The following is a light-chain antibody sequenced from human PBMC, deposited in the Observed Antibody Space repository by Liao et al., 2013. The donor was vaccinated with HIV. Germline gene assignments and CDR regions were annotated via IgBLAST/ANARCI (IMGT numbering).Light chain of an antibody. V-gene: IGLV3-1*01. CDR1: NLGDKY. CDR2: QDT. J-gene: IGLJ1*01. CDR3: QAWDSSTPLYV. Sequence: SYDLTQPPSVSVSPGQAASITCSGDNLGDKYASWYQQRPGQSPVLVIYQDTKRPSGIPERFSASNSGNTATLTISGTQAMDEGDYYCQAWDSSTPLYVFGTGTKVTVL.